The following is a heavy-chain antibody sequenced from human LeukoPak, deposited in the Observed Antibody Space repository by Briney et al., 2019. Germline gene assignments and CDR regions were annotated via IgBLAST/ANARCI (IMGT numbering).Heavy chain of an antibody. D-gene: IGHD4-23*01. CDR1: GGSISSYY. CDR2: IHYSGST. J-gene: IGHJ4*02. V-gene: IGHV4-59*01. CDR3: GRDYGANSPFFDY. Sequence: SETLSLTCTVSGGSISSYYWSWIRQPPGKGLEWIGYIHYSGSTNYNPSLKSRVSLSVDTSKNQFSLKLSSVTAADTALYYCGRDYGANSPFFDYWGQGTLVTVSS.